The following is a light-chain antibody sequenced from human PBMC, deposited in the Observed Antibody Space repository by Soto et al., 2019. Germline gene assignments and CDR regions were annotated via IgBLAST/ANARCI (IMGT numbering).Light chain of an antibody. CDR3: QQYGTSTGT. V-gene: IGKV3-20*01. J-gene: IGKJ1*01. CDR2: DAS. Sequence: DIVLTQSPGTLSLSPGERATLSCRASQIVGSNYLAWYQQKPGQAPRLLIYDASSRAPGIPDRFSGSGSGTDFALTISRLEPEDFAVYYCQQYGTSTGTFGQGTKVEIK. CDR1: QIVGSNY.